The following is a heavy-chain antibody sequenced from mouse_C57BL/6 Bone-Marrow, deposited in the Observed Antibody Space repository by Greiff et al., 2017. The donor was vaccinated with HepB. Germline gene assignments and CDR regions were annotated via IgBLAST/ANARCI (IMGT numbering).Heavy chain of an antibody. CDR1: GFSLTSYG. CDR3: ARKDYGSSSRWYVDV. CDR2: IWSGGST. Sequence: QVQLQQSGPGLVQPSQSLSITCTVSGFSLTSYGVHWVRQSPGKGLEWLGVIWSGGSTDYNAAFISRLSISKDNSKSQVFFKMNSLQADDTAIYYCARKDYGSSSRWYVDVWGTGTTVTVSS. V-gene: IGHV2-2*01. J-gene: IGHJ1*03. D-gene: IGHD1-1*01.